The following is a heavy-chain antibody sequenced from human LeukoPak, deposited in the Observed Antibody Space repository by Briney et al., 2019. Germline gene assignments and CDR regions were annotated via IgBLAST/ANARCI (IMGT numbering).Heavy chain of an antibody. CDR2: IHYSGST. CDR3: ARTGDYSRTTGGWFDP. Sequence: SETLSLTCTVSGASIRSHYWSWVRQPPGKGLEWIGYIHYSGSTNYRPSLKSRVTISIDTSKKEFSLKLRSVNAADTAMYYCARTGDYSRTTGGWFDPWGQGTLVTVSS. D-gene: IGHD4-11*01. J-gene: IGHJ5*02. V-gene: IGHV4-59*11. CDR1: GASIRSHY.